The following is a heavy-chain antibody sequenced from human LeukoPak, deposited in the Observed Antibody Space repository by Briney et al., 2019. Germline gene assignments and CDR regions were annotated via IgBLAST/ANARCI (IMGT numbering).Heavy chain of an antibody. CDR2: ISAYNGNT. D-gene: IGHD3-10*01. CDR3: ARDVRLLWFGEFVGESSSTYDY. J-gene: IGHJ4*02. CDR1: GYTFTSYG. V-gene: IGHV1-18*01. Sequence: ASVKVSCKASGYTFTSYGISWVRQAPGQGLEWMGWISAYNGNTNYAQKLQGRVTMTTDTSTSTAYMELRSLRSDDTAVYYCARDVRLLWFGEFVGESSSTYDYWGQGTLVTVSS.